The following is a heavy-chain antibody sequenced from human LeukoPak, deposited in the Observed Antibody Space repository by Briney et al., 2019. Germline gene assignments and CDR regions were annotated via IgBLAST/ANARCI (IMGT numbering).Heavy chain of an antibody. CDR3: AKDQSLAAMVIMD. D-gene: IGHD5-18*01. J-gene: IGHJ4*02. V-gene: IGHV3-33*06. CDR1: GSTFSSYG. Sequence: PGRSLRLSCAASGSTFSSYGMHWVRQAPGKGLEWVAVIWYDGSNKYYADSVKGRFTISRDNSKNTLYLQMNSLRAEDTAVYYCAKDQSLAAMVIMDWGQGTLVTVSS. CDR2: IWYDGSNK.